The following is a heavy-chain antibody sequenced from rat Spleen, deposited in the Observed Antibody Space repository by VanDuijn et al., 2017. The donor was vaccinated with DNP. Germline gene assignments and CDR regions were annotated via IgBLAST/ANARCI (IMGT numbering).Heavy chain of an antibody. Sequence: EVQLVESGGGLLQPGRYLKLSCAASGFTFSDYAMAWVRQAPKKGLDWVATISYDGSSTYYRDSVKGRFTISRDNAKSTLYLQMDSLRSEDTATYYCARHTTGDYFDYWGQGVMVTVSS. J-gene: IGHJ2*01. V-gene: IGHV5-17*01. CDR2: ISYDGSST. CDR3: ARHTTGDYFDY. D-gene: IGHD1-1*01. CDR1: GFTFSDYA.